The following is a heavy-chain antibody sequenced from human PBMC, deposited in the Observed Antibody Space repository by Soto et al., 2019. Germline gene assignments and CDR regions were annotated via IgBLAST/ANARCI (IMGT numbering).Heavy chain of an antibody. CDR1: GGSISSYY. Sequence: SETLSLTCTVSGGSISSYYWSWIRQPPGKGLEWIGYIYYSGSTNYNPSLKSRVTISVDTSKNQFSLKLSSVTAADTAVYCCARGGRYCSSTSCYNVGWFDPWGQGTLVTVSS. CDR3: ARGGRYCSSTSCYNVGWFDP. J-gene: IGHJ5*02. CDR2: IYYSGST. V-gene: IGHV4-59*01. D-gene: IGHD2-2*02.